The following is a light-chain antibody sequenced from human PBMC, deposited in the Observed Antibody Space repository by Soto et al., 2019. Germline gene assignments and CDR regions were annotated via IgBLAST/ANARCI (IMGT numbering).Light chain of an antibody. CDR2: ATS. CDR1: QTVNSDY. V-gene: IGKV3-20*01. CDR3: HQFGYSPRT. J-gene: IGKJ1*01. Sequence: EIVLTQSPGTLSLSPGETATLSCRASQTVNSDYLAWFQQRPSQAPRLLIFATSRRATDIPDRFSGSGSGTDFTLAIRRLEPEDFAVYYCHQFGYSPRTFGQGTKVDIK.